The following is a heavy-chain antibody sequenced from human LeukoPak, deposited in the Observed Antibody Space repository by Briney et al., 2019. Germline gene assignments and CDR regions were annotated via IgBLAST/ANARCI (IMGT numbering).Heavy chain of an antibody. D-gene: IGHD6-19*01. J-gene: IGHJ4*02. Sequence: GGSLRLSCAASGFTFSSYGMHWVRQAPGKGLEWVAVIWYDGSNKYYADSVKGRFTISRDNFKNTLYLQMNSLRAEDTAVYYCAKMLGGWYRYWGQGTLVTVSS. CDR3: AKMLGGWYRY. CDR1: GFTFSSYG. CDR2: IWYDGSNK. V-gene: IGHV3-33*06.